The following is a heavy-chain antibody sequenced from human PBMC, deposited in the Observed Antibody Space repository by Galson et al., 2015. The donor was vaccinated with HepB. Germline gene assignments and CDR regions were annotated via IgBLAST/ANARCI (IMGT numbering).Heavy chain of an antibody. J-gene: IGHJ6*02. V-gene: IGHV1-2*02. CDR2: INPISGGT. CDR3: ARNRYDFLSHYFYGMDV. D-gene: IGHD3-3*01. Sequence: SVKVSCKASGYTFTDYFLHWVRQAPGEGLEWMGWINPISGGTNYAQKFQDRVTMTRDTSINTAYIELSGLRSDDTAVYYCARNRYDFLSHYFYGMDVWGLGTTVIVSS. CDR1: GYTFTDYF.